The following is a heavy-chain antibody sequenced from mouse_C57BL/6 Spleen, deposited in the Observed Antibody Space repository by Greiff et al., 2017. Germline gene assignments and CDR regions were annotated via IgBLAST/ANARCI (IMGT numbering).Heavy chain of an antibody. CDR1: GYSFTDYY. J-gene: IGHJ3*01. Sequence: EVQLQQSGPELVKPGASVKISCKASGYSFTDYYMHWVKQSNGQSLEWIGVINPNYGTTSHNQKFKGKATLTVDQSSSTAYMQLNSLTSKDSAVYYCARENYSNFCYADWGQVTLVTVSA. D-gene: IGHD2-5*01. V-gene: IGHV1-39*01. CDR3: ARENYSNFCYAD. CDR2: INPNYGTT.